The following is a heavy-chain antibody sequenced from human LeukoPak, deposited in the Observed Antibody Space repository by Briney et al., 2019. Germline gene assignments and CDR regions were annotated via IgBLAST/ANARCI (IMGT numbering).Heavy chain of an antibody. CDR3: AREYGDLDY. D-gene: IGHD2-21*01. Sequence: PSETLSLTCTVSGGSISGFYWSWIRQPAGKGLEWIGRIYPSGGTNYNPSLKSRVTMSTDTSKNQFSLKLRSVTAADTAVYYCAREYGDLDYWGQGTLVTVFS. V-gene: IGHV4-4*07. J-gene: IGHJ4*02. CDR1: GGSISGFY. CDR2: IYPSGGT.